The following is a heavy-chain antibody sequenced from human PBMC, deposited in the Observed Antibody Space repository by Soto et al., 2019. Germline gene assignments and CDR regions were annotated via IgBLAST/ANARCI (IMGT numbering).Heavy chain of an antibody. J-gene: IGHJ3*02. D-gene: IGHD3-22*01. Sequence: QVQLVQSGAEVKKPGSSVKVSCKASGGTFSSYAISWVRQAPGQGLGGMGGIIPIFGTANYAQKFQGRVTITADESTSTAYMELSSLRSEDTAVYYCARGGDPYYYDSSTNSKDAFDIWGQGTMVTVSS. V-gene: IGHV1-69*01. CDR3: ARGGDPYYYDSSTNSKDAFDI. CDR2: IIPIFGTA. CDR1: GGTFSSYA.